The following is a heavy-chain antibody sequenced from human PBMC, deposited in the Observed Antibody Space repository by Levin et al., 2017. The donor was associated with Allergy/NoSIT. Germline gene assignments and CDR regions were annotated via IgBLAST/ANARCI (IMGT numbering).Heavy chain of an antibody. CDR1: GFMFSSYG. CDR3: ARGGYSYGRLHPFDI. V-gene: IGHV3-48*04. CDR2: IASGTTAI. J-gene: IGHJ3*02. Sequence: GGSLRLSCVASGFMFSSYGMNWVRQAPGKGLEWVSNIASGTTAIYYADSVKGRFTISRDNAKNSLYLQMNSLRAEDTAIYYCARGGYSYGRLHPFDIWGQGTMVTVSS. D-gene: IGHD5-18*01.